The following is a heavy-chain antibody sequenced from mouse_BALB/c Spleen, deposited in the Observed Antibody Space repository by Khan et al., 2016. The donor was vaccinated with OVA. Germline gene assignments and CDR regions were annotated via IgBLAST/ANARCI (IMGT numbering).Heavy chain of an antibody. V-gene: IGHV3-1*02. J-gene: IGHJ2*01. CDR1: GYSITSCFN. CDR3: ARDHYHGSRGYDLDY. D-gene: IGHD1-1*01. Sequence: EVELVESGPDLVTPSQSLSLTCTVTGYSITSCFNWHWIRQSPGNILEWMGYIHYSGSTNYKPSLKSRISITRDTSKNQFFLQLNSVTTEDTATYYCARDHYHGSRGYDLDYWGQGTTVTVSS. CDR2: IHYSGST.